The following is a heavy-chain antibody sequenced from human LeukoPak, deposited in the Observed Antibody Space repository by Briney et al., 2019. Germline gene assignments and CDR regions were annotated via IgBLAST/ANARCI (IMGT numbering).Heavy chain of an antibody. CDR1: GGTFSSYA. CDR3: AREVGLVTPRFDY. D-gene: IGHD4-23*01. CDR2: IIPIFGTT. V-gene: IGHV1-69*13. Sequence: WASVKVSCTASGGTFSSYAISWVRQAPGQGLEWMGGIIPIFGTTNYAQNFQGRVTITADESTSTAYMELRSLRSDDTAVYYCAREVGLVTPRFDYWGQGTLVTVSS. J-gene: IGHJ4*02.